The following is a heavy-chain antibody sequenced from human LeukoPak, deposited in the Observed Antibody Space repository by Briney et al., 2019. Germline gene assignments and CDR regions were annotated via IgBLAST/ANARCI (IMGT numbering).Heavy chain of an antibody. J-gene: IGHJ3*02. CDR1: GASISSYY. V-gene: IGHV4-59*01. CDR2: MYYSGST. Sequence: SETLSLTCTVSGASISSYYWSWIRQPPGKGLEWIGYMYYSGSTNYNPSLKSRVTISVDTSKNQFSLKLSSVTAADTAVYYCAGGGSIVGATPHDTFDIWGQGTMVTVSS. CDR3: AGGGSIVGATPHDTFDI. D-gene: IGHD1-26*01.